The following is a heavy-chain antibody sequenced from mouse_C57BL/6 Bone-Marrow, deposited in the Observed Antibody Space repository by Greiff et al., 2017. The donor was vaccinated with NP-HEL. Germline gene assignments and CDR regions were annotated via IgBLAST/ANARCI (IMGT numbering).Heavy chain of an antibody. V-gene: IGHV5-9-1*02. CDR1: GFTFSSYA. J-gene: IGHJ2*01. D-gene: IGHD1-1*01. CDR2: ISSGGDYI. Sequence: EVNVVESGEGLVKPGGSLKLSCAASGFTFSSYAMSWVRQTPEKRLEWVAYISSGGDYIYYADTVKGRFTISRDNARNTLYLQMSSLKSEDTAMYYCTRDYYGSSYSFDYWGQGTTLTVSS. CDR3: TRDYYGSSYSFDY.